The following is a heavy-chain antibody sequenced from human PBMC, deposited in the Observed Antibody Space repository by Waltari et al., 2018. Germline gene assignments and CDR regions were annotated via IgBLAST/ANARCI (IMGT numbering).Heavy chain of an antibody. D-gene: IGHD3-10*01. Sequence: QVQLVLSGAEVKKPGASVKVSCKASGYTFPGYYMHWVRQAPGQGLEWMGWINPNSGGTNYAQKFQGWVTMTRDTSISTAYMELSRLRSDDTAVYYCARVGYGSGSYYLDAFDIWGQGTMVTVSS. CDR1: GYTFPGYY. CDR3: ARVGYGSGSYYLDAFDI. J-gene: IGHJ3*02. V-gene: IGHV1-2*04. CDR2: INPNSGGT.